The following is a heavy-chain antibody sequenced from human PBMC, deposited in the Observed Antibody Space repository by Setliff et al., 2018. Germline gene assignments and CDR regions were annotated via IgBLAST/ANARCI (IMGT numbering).Heavy chain of an antibody. CDR1: GGSFSNYA. CDR2: IIFIYGST. CDR3: ARDALYDSNDRNSYYGNWLDP. J-gene: IGHJ5*02. D-gene: IGHD3-22*01. Sequence: SVKVSCKASGGSFSNYAIIWVRQAPGQGPEWMGGIIFIYGSTNDAEKFQGRVTFSADESMSTVYMELSSLTSADTALYYCARDALYDSNDRNSYYGNWLDPWGQGTLVTVSS. V-gene: IGHV1-69*13.